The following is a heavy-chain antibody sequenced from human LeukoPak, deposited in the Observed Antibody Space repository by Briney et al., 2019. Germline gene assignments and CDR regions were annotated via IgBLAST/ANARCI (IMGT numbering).Heavy chain of an antibody. Sequence: GGSLRLSCAASGFTFSSYSMNWVRQASGKGLEWVSSISSSSSYIYYADSVKGRFTISRDNAKNSLYLQMNSLRAEDTAVYYCARDREDIVVVVAALESPDAFDIWGQGTMVTVSS. CDR1: GFTFSSYS. CDR2: ISSSSSYI. V-gene: IGHV3-21*01. CDR3: ARDREDIVVVVAALESPDAFDI. D-gene: IGHD2-15*01. J-gene: IGHJ3*02.